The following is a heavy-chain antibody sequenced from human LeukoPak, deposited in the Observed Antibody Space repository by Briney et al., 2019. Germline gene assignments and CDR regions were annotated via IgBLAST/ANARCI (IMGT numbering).Heavy chain of an antibody. D-gene: IGHD6-19*01. J-gene: IGHJ5*02. Sequence: PSETLSLTCAVYGGSFSGYYWSWIRQPPGKGLEWIGEINHSGSTNYNPSLKSRVTISVDTSKNQFSLKLSSVTAADTAVYYCARVRRRQQWLTPWGQGTLVTVSS. CDR1: GGSFSGYY. V-gene: IGHV4-34*01. CDR3: ARVRRRQQWLTP. CDR2: INHSGST.